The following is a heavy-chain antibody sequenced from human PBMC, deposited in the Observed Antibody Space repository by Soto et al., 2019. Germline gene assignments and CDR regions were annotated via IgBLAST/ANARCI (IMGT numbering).Heavy chain of an antibody. CDR2: INHSGST. Sequence: NPSETLSLTCAVYGGSFSGYYWSWIRQPPGRGLEWIGEINHSGSTNYNPSLKSRVTISVDTSKNQFSLKLSSVTAADTAVYYCARGRGWLRLRAYYYYGMDVWGQGTTVTVSS. D-gene: IGHD5-12*01. J-gene: IGHJ6*02. V-gene: IGHV4-34*01. CDR3: ARGRGWLRLRAYYYYGMDV. CDR1: GGSFSGYY.